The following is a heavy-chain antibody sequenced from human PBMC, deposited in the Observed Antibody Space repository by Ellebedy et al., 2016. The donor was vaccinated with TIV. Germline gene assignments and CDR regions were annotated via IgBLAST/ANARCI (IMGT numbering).Heavy chain of an antibody. J-gene: IGHJ5*02. Sequence: MPSETLSLTCTVSGGSISNSDYYWNSFRQPPGKGLEWIGSIYYSGSAYYNPSLKSRVTVSVDTSKNPFPLNLSSVTAADTAVYYCARDPALPRGRFDTWGQGTLVTVSS. CDR3: ARDPALPRGRFDT. CDR2: IYYSGSA. CDR1: GGSISNSDYY. V-gene: IGHV4-39*06.